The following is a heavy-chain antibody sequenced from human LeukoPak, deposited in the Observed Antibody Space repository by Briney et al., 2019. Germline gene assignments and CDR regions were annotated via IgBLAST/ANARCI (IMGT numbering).Heavy chain of an antibody. CDR3: ARGPGGRSGYHPLEDYYYYYYMDV. Sequence: ASVKVSCKASGYTFTSYYINWVRQATGQGLEWMGWINPNSGNTEYAQKFQGRVTMTRNTPISTAYMELSRLRSDDTAVYYCARGPGGRSGYHPLEDYYYYYYMDVWGKGTTVTVSS. CDR2: INPNSGNT. CDR1: GYTFTSYY. V-gene: IGHV1-8*01. D-gene: IGHD3-22*01. J-gene: IGHJ6*03.